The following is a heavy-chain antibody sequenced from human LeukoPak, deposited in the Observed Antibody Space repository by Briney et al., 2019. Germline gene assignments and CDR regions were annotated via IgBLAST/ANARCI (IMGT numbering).Heavy chain of an antibody. CDR2: ISDDGSNT. Sequence: GGTLRLSCAASGFTFSGYGMHWVRQAPGKGLEWVAVISDDGSNTNYADTVKGRFTISRDNSKNTLYLQLNSLRTEDTAVYYCAKDADTATIIYWYFDLWGRGTLVTVSS. J-gene: IGHJ2*01. V-gene: IGHV3-30*18. CDR3: AKDADTATIIYWYFDL. D-gene: IGHD5-18*01. CDR1: GFTFSGYG.